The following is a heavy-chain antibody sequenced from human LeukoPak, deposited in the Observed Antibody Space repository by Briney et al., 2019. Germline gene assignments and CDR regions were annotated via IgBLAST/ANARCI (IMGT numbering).Heavy chain of an antibody. CDR3: ATSRSFTTVREFDH. Sequence: GGSLRLSCAAPGFTFSTLNWVRQAPGKGLEWVSSITSSSSYTFYADSVKGRFTISRDNAKNSLYLQMNSLRAEDTAIYHCATSRSFTTVREFDHWGQGTLVTVSS. CDR2: ITSSSSYT. V-gene: IGHV3-21*01. CDR1: GFTFST. J-gene: IGHJ4*02. D-gene: IGHD4-17*01.